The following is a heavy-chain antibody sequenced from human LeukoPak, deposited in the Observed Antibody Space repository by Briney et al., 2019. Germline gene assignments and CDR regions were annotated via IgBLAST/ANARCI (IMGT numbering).Heavy chain of an antibody. D-gene: IGHD6-25*01. CDR3: ARDLLLATGAFDI. J-gene: IGHJ3*02. V-gene: IGHV3-30-3*01. CDR2: ISYDGSNK. Sequence: GGSLRLSCAASGFTFSSYAMSWVRQAPGKGLEWVAVISYDGSNKYYADSVKGRFTISRDNSKNTLYLQMNSLRAEDTAVYYCARDLLLATGAFDIWGQGTMVTVSS. CDR1: GFTFSSYA.